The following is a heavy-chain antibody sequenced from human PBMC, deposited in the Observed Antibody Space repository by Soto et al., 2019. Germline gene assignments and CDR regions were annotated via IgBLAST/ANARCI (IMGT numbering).Heavy chain of an antibody. Sequence: QVQLQESGPGLVKPSETLSLTCTVSGGSISSYYWSWIRQPPGKGLEWIGYIYYSGSTNYNPSLKSRVTISVDTSKNQYSLKLSSVTAADTDVYYCAREELRGAFDIWGQGTMVTVSS. CDR2: IYYSGST. J-gene: IGHJ3*02. CDR1: GGSISSYY. D-gene: IGHD1-26*01. CDR3: AREELRGAFDI. V-gene: IGHV4-59*01.